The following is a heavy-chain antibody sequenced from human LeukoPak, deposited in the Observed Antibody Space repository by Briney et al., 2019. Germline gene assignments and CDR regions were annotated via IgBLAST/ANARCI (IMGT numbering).Heavy chain of an antibody. CDR1: GRSISSSSYY. Sequence: SETLSLTCTVSGRSISSSSYYWGWIRQPPGKGLEWIGSIYYSGSTYYNPSLKSRVTISVDTSKNQFSLKLSSVTAADTAVYYCARRGWYNWNDVSFDYWGQGTLVTVSS. CDR3: ARRGWYNWNDVSFDY. J-gene: IGHJ4*02. V-gene: IGHV4-39*01. D-gene: IGHD1-20*01. CDR2: IYYSGST.